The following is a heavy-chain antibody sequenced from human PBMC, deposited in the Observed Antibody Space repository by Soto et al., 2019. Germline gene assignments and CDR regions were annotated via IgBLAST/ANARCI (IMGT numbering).Heavy chain of an antibody. V-gene: IGHV3-9*01. J-gene: IGHJ3*02. CDR3: AKDIRPGDCVLFDGFDI. D-gene: IGHD2-21*02. CDR2: MSWNKNNI. CDR1: GFAFDDYA. Sequence: EVRLVESGGGLVQPGRSLRLSCKASGFAFDDYAMHWVRQAPGEGLEWVSGMSWNKNNIGYADSVKGRFTISRDNAKSSLYLQMNSLRPEDTALYFCAKDIRPGDCVLFDGFDIWGQGTRVTVSS.